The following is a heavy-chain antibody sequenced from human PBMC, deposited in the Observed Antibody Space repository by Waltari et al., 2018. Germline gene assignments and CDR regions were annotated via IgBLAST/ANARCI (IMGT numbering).Heavy chain of an antibody. Sequence: QVQLQESGPGLLRPSETLSLTCTVSGYSIRSGHHWGWIRQPPGKGLEWAGRIDYSGSTNYNPSLKSRVSISIDASKNQFALRLTSVTAADMAVYYCAREGYSTSFDYWGRGMLVTVSS. CDR1: GYSIRSGHH. CDR2: IDYSGST. D-gene: IGHD6-13*01. CDR3: AREGYSTSFDY. J-gene: IGHJ4*02. V-gene: IGHV4-38-2*02.